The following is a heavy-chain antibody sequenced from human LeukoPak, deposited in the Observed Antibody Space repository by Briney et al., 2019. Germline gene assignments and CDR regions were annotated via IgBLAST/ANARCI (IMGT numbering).Heavy chain of an antibody. Sequence: PSETLSLTCTVSGGSISSTSYHWGWIRQPPGKGLEWIGTIYYSGTTYYNPSLKSRVTISVDTYKNQFSLKLSSVTAADTAVYYCARDQGVAGLYYYYYGMDVWGQGTTVTVSS. CDR1: GGSISSTSYH. CDR2: IYYSGTT. V-gene: IGHV4-39*02. CDR3: ARDQGVAGLYYYYYGMDV. D-gene: IGHD6-19*01. J-gene: IGHJ6*02.